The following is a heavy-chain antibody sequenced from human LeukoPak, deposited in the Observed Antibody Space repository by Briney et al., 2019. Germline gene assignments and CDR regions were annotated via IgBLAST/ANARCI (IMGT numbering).Heavy chain of an antibody. CDR3: AGVRDYDSSGYHPMDV. V-gene: IGHV1-2*02. J-gene: IGHJ6*03. CDR2: INPNSGGT. CDR1: GYTFTGYY. Sequence: ASVKVSCKASGYTFTGYYMHWVRQAPGQGLEWMGWINPNSGGTNYAQKFQDRVTMTRDTSISTAYMELSRLRSDDTAVYYCAGVRDYDSSGYHPMDVWGKGTTVTVSS. D-gene: IGHD3-22*01.